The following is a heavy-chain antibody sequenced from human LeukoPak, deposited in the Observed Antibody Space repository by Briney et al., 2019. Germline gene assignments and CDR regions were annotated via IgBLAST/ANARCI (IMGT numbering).Heavy chain of an antibody. J-gene: IGHJ6*02. CDR1: GGTFSSYA. V-gene: IGHV1-69*13. Sequence: SVKVSRKASGGTFSSYAISWVRQAPGQGLEWMGGIIPIFGTANYAQKFQGRVTITADESTSTAYMELSSLRSEDTAVYYCARVKCSSTSCYNYGMDVWGQGTTVTVSS. CDR3: ARVKCSSTSCYNYGMDV. CDR2: IIPIFGTA. D-gene: IGHD2-2*01.